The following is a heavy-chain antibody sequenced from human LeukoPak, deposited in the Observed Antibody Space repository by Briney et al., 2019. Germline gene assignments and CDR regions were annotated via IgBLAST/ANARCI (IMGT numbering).Heavy chain of an antibody. V-gene: IGHV4-39*02. CDR1: GGSISSSSYY. J-gene: IGHJ5*02. CDR2: IYYSGST. Sequence: PSETLSLTCTVSGGSISSSSYYWGWIRQPPGKGLEWIGSIYYSGSTYYNPSLKSRVSISVDTSKNQFSLKLSSVTAADTAVYYCAREKKTGTTRWFDPWGQGTLVTASS. D-gene: IGHD1-14*01. CDR3: AREKKTGTTRWFDP.